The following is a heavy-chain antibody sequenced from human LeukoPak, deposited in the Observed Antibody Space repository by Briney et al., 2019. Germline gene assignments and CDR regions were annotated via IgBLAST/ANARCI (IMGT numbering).Heavy chain of an antibody. D-gene: IGHD2-2*01. J-gene: IGHJ4*02. CDR1: GAPPSSYY. CDR3: ATSFTYADAWPFDF. CDR2: FYHRGET. V-gene: IGHV4-59*01. Sequence: SETLSLTCNVSGAPPSSYYWSWIRQAPGKGLEWIGYFYHRGETKYNPSLESRVTISVDASKNLFSLRLTSVTAADTAVYYCATSFTYADAWPFDFWGRGTLLTVSS.